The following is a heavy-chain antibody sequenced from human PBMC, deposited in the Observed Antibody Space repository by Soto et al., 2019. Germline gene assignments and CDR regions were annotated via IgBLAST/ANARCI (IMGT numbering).Heavy chain of an antibody. CDR2: IYYSGST. D-gene: IGHD6-13*01. Sequence: SETLSLTCTVSGGSISSYYWSWIRQPPGKGLEWIGYIYYSGSTNYNPSLKSRVTISVDTSKNQFSLKLSSVTAADTAVYYCARGTGAAAGIYYWGQGTLVTVSS. CDR1: GGSISSYY. J-gene: IGHJ4*02. V-gene: IGHV4-59*01. CDR3: ARGTGAAAGIYY.